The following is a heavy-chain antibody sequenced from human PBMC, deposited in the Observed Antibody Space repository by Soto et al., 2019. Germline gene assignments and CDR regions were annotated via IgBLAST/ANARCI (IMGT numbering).Heavy chain of an antibody. J-gene: IGHJ4*02. V-gene: IGHV3-23*01. CDR3: ATQRGVNWKSPRFRDY. CDR1: GFTFSSYA. CDR2: ISGSGGST. D-gene: IGHD1-1*01. Sequence: GGSLRPSCAASGFTFSSYAMSWVRQAPGKGLEWVAAISGSGGSTYYADSVKGRFTISRDNSKNTLYLQMNSLRAEDTAVYYCATQRGVNWKSPRFRDYWGQGTLVTVSS.